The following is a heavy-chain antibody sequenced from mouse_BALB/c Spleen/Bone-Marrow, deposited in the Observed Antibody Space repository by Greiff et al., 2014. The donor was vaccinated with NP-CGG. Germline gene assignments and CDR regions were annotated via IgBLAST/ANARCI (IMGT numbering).Heavy chain of an antibody. D-gene: IGHD2-1*01. CDR2: ISGGSYT. V-gene: IGHV5-9-2*01. Sequence: VQLKESGGGLVKPGGSLKLSCAASGFTFSSYGMSWVRQTPEKRLEWVATISGGSYTYYPDSVEGRFTISRDNAKNNLYLQMSSLRSEDTALYYCARQNGNYGYYYAMDYWGQGTSVTVSS. J-gene: IGHJ4*01. CDR3: ARQNGNYGYYYAMDY. CDR1: GFTFSSYG.